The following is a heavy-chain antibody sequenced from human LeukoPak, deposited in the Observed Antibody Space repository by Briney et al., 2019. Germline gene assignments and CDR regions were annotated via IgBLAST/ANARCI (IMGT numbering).Heavy chain of an antibody. CDR2: IKQDGTDK. J-gene: IGHJ6*02. CDR3: ARETFMDV. Sequence: GGSLRLSCAASGFTFSTYWMHWVRQAPGKGLEWVANIKQDGTDKYYVDSVKGRFTISRDDAKTSPYLQMNSLRAEDTAVYYCARETFMDVWGQGTTVTVSS. CDR1: GFTFSTYW. V-gene: IGHV3-7*05. D-gene: IGHD2/OR15-2a*01.